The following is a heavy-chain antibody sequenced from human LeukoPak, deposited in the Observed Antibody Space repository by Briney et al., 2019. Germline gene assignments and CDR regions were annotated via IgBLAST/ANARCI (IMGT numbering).Heavy chain of an antibody. CDR3: ARGHCSSTNCYTIDY. D-gene: IGHD2-2*02. CDR2: INPHSGGT. V-gene: IGHV1-2*02. Sequence: ASVKVSCKASGYTFTGYYMHWVRQAPGQGLEWMGWINPHSGGTKYAQKFQGRVTMTRDTSISTAYMELSWLRSDDTAVYYCARGHCSSTNCYTIDYWGQGSLVTVSS. J-gene: IGHJ4*02. CDR1: GYTFTGYY.